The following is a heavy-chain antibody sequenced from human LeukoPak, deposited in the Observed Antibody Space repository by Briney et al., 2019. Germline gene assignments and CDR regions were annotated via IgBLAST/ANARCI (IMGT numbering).Heavy chain of an antibody. D-gene: IGHD6-6*01. CDR2: IDPSDSYN. CDR3: ARAYSRSRFDY. Sequence: GESLKISCKGCGYNFTNYWISWVRQMPGKGLEWMGTIDPSDSYNNYSPSFQGHVTISADKSISTAYLQWSSLKASDTAMYYCARAYSRSRFDYWGQGTLVTVSS. CDR1: GYNFTNYW. V-gene: IGHV5-10-1*01. J-gene: IGHJ4*02.